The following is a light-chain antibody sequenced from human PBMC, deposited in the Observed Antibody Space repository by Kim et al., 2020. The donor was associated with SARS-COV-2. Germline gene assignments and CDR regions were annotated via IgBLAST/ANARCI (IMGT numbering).Light chain of an antibody. CDR2: SNN. CDR1: SSNIGSNI. V-gene: IGLV1-44*01. CDR3: AAWDDSLNGQV. J-gene: IGLJ1*01. Sequence: QSVLTQPPSASGTHGQRFTISCSGSSSNIGSNIVNWYQQLPGTAPKLLIYSNNQRPSGVPDRFSGSKSGPSASLAISGLQSEDEADYYCAAWDDSLNGQVFGAGTKVTVL.